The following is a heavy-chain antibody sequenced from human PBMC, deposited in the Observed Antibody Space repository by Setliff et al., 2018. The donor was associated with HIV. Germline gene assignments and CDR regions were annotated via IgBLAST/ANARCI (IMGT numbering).Heavy chain of an antibody. V-gene: IGHV1-69*10. CDR2: IIPILGVA. CDR1: GYTFSSYA. J-gene: IGHJ4*02. D-gene: IGHD5-18*01. Sequence: ASVKVSCKASGYTFSSYAITWVRQAPGQGLEWMGGIIPILGVANYAQKFQGRVTVTTDTSTSTVYMELRSLRSDDTAVYYCAREWRTAMVKYYFDYWGQGTLVTVSS. CDR3: AREWRTAMVKYYFDY.